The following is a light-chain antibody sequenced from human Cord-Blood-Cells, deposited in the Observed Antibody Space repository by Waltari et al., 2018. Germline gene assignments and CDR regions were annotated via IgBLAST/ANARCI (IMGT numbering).Light chain of an antibody. CDR3: AAWDDSLNGPVV. V-gene: IGLV1-44*01. J-gene: IGLJ2*01. CDR2: SNN. CDR1: SSNIGSNT. Sequence: QSVLTQPPSASGTPGQRVTISCSGSSSNIGSNTVNWYQQLPGTAPKPLIYSNNQRPSGVPDLFSGSKSGTSASLAISGLQSEDEADYYCAAWDDSLNGPVVFGGGTKLTVL.